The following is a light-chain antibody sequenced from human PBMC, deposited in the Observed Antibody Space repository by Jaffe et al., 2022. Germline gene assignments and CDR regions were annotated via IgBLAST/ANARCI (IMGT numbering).Light chain of an antibody. CDR1: SSDVGGYNY. V-gene: IGLV2-14*03. Sequence: QSALTQPASVSGSPGQWITFSCTGTSSDVGGYNYVSWYQQHPGKAPKLMIYDVTNRPSGVSNRFSGSKSGNTASLTISGLQAEDEADYHCSSYTGSSTVIFGGGTKLTVL. CDR3: SSYTGSSTVI. J-gene: IGLJ2*01. CDR2: DVT.